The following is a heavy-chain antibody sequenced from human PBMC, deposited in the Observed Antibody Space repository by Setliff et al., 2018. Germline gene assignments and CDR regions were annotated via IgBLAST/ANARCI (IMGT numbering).Heavy chain of an antibody. CDR1: GFTFSSFA. Sequence: GGSLRLSCAASGFTFSSFAMSWVRQAPGKGLEWVSSMSYSDGRNKYYEDSVKGRFTISRDDSKNTLYLQMNSLRPEDTAVYYCAKDSLSGWSAVDYWGQGTLVTVSS. V-gene: IGHV3-23*01. D-gene: IGHD6-19*01. CDR3: AKDSLSGWSAVDY. J-gene: IGHJ4*02. CDR2: MSYSDGRNK.